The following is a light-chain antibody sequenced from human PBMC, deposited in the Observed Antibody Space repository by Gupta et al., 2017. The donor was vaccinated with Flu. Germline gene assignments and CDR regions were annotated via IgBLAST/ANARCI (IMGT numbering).Light chain of an antibody. Sequence: GDRVTITCRASQNIDTSLNWYQQRPGQSPAPLIYSASTLQSGVPSRFRGGGSGTEFTLTINGLRPDDFGTYHCQQTYSSPFNFGQGTRLDI. CDR2: SAS. J-gene: IGKJ5*01. CDR1: QNIDTS. V-gene: IGKV1-39*01. CDR3: QQTYSSPFN.